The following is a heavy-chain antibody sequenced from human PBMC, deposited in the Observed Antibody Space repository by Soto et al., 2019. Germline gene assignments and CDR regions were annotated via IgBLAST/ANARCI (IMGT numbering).Heavy chain of an antibody. Sequence: GGSLRLSCAASGFTFSDYYMSWIRQAPGKGLEWVSYISNSGSTKFYADSVTGRFTISRDNAKNSLYLQMNSLRAEDTAVYYCARGRSQLPAATDYCGQGTLVTLSS. CDR2: ISNSGSTK. D-gene: IGHD2-2*01. CDR3: ARGRSQLPAATDY. V-gene: IGHV3-11*01. CDR1: GFTFSDYY. J-gene: IGHJ4*02.